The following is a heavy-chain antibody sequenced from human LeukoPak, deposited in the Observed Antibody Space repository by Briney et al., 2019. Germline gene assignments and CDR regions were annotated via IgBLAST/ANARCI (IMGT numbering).Heavy chain of an antibody. CDR3: AEDSSPEY. CDR2: ISDTGGGT. Sequence: PGGSLRLSCAASGFTFSRYAMTWVRQAPGKGLEWVSTISDTGGGTSYADSVKGRFTISRDNSNNTLYLQMNSLRAEDTAVYYCAEDSSPEYWGQGTLVTVSS. J-gene: IGHJ4*02. V-gene: IGHV3-23*01. CDR1: GFTFSRYA.